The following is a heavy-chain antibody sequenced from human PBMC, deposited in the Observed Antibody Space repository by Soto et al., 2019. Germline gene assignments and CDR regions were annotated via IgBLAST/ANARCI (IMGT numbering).Heavy chain of an antibody. Sequence: QVQLVESGGGVVQPRRSLTLSCAASGFTFRNYAMHWVRQAPGKGLEWVATISYDGDNKYYTDSVKGPFTISRDNSKNTLYLQMSSLRPEDTAVYYCARPWGQLSTYYYGMDTWGQGTTVTVSS. CDR3: ARPWGQLSTYYYGMDT. CDR1: GFTFRNYA. CDR2: ISYDGDNK. J-gene: IGHJ6*02. D-gene: IGHD3-16*01. V-gene: IGHV3-30-3*01.